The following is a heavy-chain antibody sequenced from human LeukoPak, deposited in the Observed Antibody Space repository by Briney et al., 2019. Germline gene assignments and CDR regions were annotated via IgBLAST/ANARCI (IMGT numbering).Heavy chain of an antibody. CDR1: GGSISSYY. CDR3: ARGTYGSSWQLEHFDY. Sequence: SETLSLTCTVSGGSISSYYWSWIRQPPGKGLEWIGYIYYSGSTNYNPSLKSRVTISVDTSRNQFSLKLSSLTAADTAVYYCARGTYGSSWQLEHFDYWGQGTLVTVSS. D-gene: IGHD6-13*01. CDR2: IYYSGST. J-gene: IGHJ4*02. V-gene: IGHV4-59*01.